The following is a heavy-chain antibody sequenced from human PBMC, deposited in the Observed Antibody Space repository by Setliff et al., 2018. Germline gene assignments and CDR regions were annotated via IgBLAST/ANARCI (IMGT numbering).Heavy chain of an antibody. CDR2: ISSSSSYI. V-gene: IGHV3-21*01. Sequence: PGGSLRLSCAASGFTFSSYGMNWVRQAPGKGLEWVSSISSSSSYIYYADSVKGRFTISRDNAKNSLYLQMNSLRAEDTAVYYCAREELWFGELASYYYYGMDVWGQGTTVTVSS. CDR1: GFTFSSYG. CDR3: AREELWFGELASYYYYGMDV. J-gene: IGHJ6*02. D-gene: IGHD3-10*01.